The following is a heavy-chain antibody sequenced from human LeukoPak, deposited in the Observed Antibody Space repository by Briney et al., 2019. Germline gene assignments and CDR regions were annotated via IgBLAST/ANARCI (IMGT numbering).Heavy chain of an antibody. D-gene: IGHD4-17*01. CDR2: IWYDGSNK. J-gene: IGHJ3*02. CDR1: GFTFSSYG. CDR3: ARDGSVNDYGDYAGAFDI. Sequence: PGGSLRLSCAASGFTFSSYGMHWVRQAPGKGLEWVAVIWYDGSNKYYADSVKGRFTISRDNSKNTLYLQMTSLRAEDTAVYYCARDGSVNDYGDYAGAFDIWGQGTMVTVSS. V-gene: IGHV3-33*01.